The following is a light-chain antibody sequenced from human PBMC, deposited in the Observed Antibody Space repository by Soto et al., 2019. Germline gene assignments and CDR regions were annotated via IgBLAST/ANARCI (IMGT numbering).Light chain of an antibody. CDR1: QSIGRY. Sequence: DIQMTQSPSSLSASVGDRVTIICRASQSIGRYLNWYQQNRGKAPKLLIYAASTLQSGVPSRFSGSGSGTDFTLTISSLQPEDFATYYCLQSYSTPVTFGRGTQV. V-gene: IGKV1-39*01. CDR2: AAS. J-gene: IGKJ3*01. CDR3: LQSYSTPVT.